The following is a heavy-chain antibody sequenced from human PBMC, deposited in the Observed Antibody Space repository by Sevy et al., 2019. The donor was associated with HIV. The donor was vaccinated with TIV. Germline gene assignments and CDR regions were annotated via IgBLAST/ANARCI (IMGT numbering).Heavy chain of an antibody. CDR1: GYSFTNHA. J-gene: IGHJ4*02. Sequence: ASVKVSCKASGYSFTNHAIQWVRQAPGQGLEWMGWIKADNGNIKYSQKFQDRLTITMDTSATTAYMELRSLRPEDTALYFCAREKGGIFGVVAGQFDSWGQGTLVTVSS. CDR3: AREKGGIFGVVAGQFDS. V-gene: IGHV1-3*01. CDR2: IKADNGNI. D-gene: IGHD3-3*01.